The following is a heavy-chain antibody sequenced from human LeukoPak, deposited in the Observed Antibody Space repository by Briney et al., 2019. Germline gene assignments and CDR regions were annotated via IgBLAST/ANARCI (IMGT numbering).Heavy chain of an antibody. CDR3: ARDQGLPGGYYYYGMDV. D-gene: IGHD4-11*01. J-gene: IGHJ6*02. V-gene: IGHV4-59*01. CDR2: IYYSGST. CDR1: GGSISSYY. Sequence: SETLSLTCTVSGGSISSYYWSWIRQPPGKGLEWIGYIYYSGSTNYNPSLKSRVTISVDTSKNQFSLKLSSVTAADTAVYYCARDQGLPGGYYYYGMDVWGQGTTVTVSS.